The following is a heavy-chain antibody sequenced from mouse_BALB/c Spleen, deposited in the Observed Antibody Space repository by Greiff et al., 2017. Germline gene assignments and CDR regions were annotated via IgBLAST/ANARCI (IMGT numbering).Heavy chain of an antibody. CDR2: IWGDGST. V-gene: IGHV2-6-7*01. Sequence: QVQLKESGPGLVAPSQSLSITCTVSGFSLTGYGVNWVRQPPGKGLEWLGMIWGDGSTDYNSALKSRLSISKDNSKSQVFLKMNSLQTDDTARYYCARGVRQGYYAMDYWGQGTSVTVSS. J-gene: IGHJ4*01. D-gene: IGHD2-14*01. CDR3: ARGVRQGYYAMDY. CDR1: GFSLTGYG.